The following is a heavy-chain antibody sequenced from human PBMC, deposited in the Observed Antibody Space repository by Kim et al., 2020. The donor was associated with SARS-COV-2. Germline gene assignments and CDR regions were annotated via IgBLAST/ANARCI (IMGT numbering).Heavy chain of an antibody. J-gene: IGHJ4*02. CDR3: AKAYYYGSGRPGPFDY. D-gene: IGHD3-10*01. Sequence: YVKGRFTMSRDKSKNTLYLQMNSLRAEDTAVYYCAKAYYYGSGRPGPFDYWGQGTLVTVSS. V-gene: IGHV3-30*02.